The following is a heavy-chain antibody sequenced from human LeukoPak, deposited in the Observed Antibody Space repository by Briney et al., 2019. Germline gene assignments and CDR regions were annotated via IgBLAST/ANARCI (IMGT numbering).Heavy chain of an antibody. V-gene: IGHV4-31*03. CDR2: IYYSGST. D-gene: IGHD5-18*01. Sequence: SETLSLTCTVSGGSISSGGYYWSWIRQHPGKGLEWIGYIYYSGSTYYNPSLKSRVTISVDASKNQFSLKLSSVTAADTAAYYCARDGGTAMVKDAFDIWGQGTMVTVSS. J-gene: IGHJ3*02. CDR1: GGSISSGGYY. CDR3: ARDGGTAMVKDAFDI.